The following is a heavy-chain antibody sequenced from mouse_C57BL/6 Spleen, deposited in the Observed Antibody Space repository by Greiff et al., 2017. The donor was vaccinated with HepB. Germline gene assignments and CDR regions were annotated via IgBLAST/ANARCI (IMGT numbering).Heavy chain of an antibody. CDR2: IDPSDSYT. D-gene: IGHD2-12*01. Sequence: QVQLQQPGAELVMPGASVKLSCKASGYTFTSYWMHWVKQRPGQGLEWIGEIDPSDSYTNYNQKFKGKSTLTVDKSSSTAYMQLSSLTSEDSAVYYCARRAYYTVDYWGQGTTLTVSS. V-gene: IGHV1-69*01. CDR3: ARRAYYTVDY. CDR1: GYTFTSYW. J-gene: IGHJ2*01.